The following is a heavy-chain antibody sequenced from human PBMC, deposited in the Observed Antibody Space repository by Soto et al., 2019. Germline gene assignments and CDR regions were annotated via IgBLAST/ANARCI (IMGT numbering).Heavy chain of an antibody. CDR3: ARDVPRDNYGMDV. CDR2: ISAYNGNT. Sequence: ASVKVSCKASGYTFTSYGISWVRQAPGQGLEWMGWISAYNGNTNYAQKLQGRVTMTTDTSTSTAYKELRSLRSEHTAGYYCARDVPRDNYGMDVWGQGTTVTVSS. CDR1: GYTFTSYG. J-gene: IGHJ6*02. V-gene: IGHV1-18*01.